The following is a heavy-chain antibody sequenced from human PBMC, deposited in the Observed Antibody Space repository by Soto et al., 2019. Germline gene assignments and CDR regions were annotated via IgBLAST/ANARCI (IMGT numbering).Heavy chain of an antibody. CDR1: GFTFSSYA. Sequence: PGGSLRLSCAASGFTFSSYAMSWVRQAPGKGLEWVSAISGSGGSTYYADSVKGRFTISSDNSKNTLYLQMNSLSAEDTAVYYCAAVDTAMVTGRYYYGMDVWGQGTTVTVSS. J-gene: IGHJ6*02. D-gene: IGHD5-18*01. V-gene: IGHV3-23*01. CDR2: ISGSGGST. CDR3: AAVDTAMVTGRYYYGMDV.